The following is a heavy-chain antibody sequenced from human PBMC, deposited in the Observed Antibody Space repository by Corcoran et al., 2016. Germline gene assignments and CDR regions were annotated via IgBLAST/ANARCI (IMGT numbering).Heavy chain of an antibody. J-gene: IGHJ4*02. CDR3: AREEHDYGDYAAIDY. CDR2: ISAYNGNT. CDR1: GYTFTSYG. Sequence: QVQLVQSGAEVKKPGASVKVSCKASGYTFTSYGISWVRQAPGQGLEWMGWISAYNGNTNYAQKLQGRVTMTTDTSTSTAYMELRSLRADDTALYYCAREEHDYGDYAAIDYWGQGTLVTVSS. V-gene: IGHV1-18*01. D-gene: IGHD4-17*01.